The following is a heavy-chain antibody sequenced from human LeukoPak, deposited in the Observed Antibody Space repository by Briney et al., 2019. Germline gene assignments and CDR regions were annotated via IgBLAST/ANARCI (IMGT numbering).Heavy chain of an antibody. CDR3: ASVPFWSGTSEFDP. V-gene: IGHV3-48*01. D-gene: IGHD3-3*01. J-gene: IGHJ5*02. CDR1: GFTFSSYS. Sequence: GGSLRLSCVASGFTFSSYSMNWVRQAPGKGLERVSYISSSSSTIYYADSVKGRFTISRDNAKNSLYLQMNSLRAEDTAVYYCASVPFWSGTSEFDPWGQGTLVTVSS. CDR2: ISSSSSTI.